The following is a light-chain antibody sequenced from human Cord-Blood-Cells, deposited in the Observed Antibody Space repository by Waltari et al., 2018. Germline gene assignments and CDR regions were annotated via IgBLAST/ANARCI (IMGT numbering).Light chain of an antibody. CDR1: QGISSS. CDR2: AAS. J-gene: IGKJ1*01. Sequence: AIRMTQPPSPLPASTEDRVTITCRASQGISSSLAWYQQKPGKAPKLLIYAASSLQSGVPSRFSGSGSGTDFTLTISSLQPEDFATYYCQQDYSYPRTFGQGTKVEIK. V-gene: IGKV1-8*01. CDR3: QQDYSYPRT.